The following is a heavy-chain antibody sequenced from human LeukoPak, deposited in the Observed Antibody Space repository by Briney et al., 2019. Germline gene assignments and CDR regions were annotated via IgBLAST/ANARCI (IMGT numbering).Heavy chain of an antibody. V-gene: IGHV3-30*18. CDR3: AKDADGSGSHNDY. CDR1: GFTFSSYG. D-gene: IGHD3-10*01. CDR2: ISYDGSNK. J-gene: IGHJ4*02. Sequence: GGSLRLSCAASGFTFSSYGMHWVRQAPGKGLEWVAVISYDGSNKYYADSVKGRFTISRDNSKNTLYLQMNSLRAEDTAVYYCAKDADGSGSHNDYWGQGTLVTVSS.